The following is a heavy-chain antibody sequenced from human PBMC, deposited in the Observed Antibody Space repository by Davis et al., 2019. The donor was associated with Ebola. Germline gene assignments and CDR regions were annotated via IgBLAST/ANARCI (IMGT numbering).Heavy chain of an antibody. CDR2: ISSDGRTT. D-gene: IGHD2-21*01. CDR1: GFTFSGYW. J-gene: IGHJ4*02. Sequence: GESLKISCAASGFTFSGYWMHWVRQTPGKGLVWVSRISSDGRTTSYADSVKGRFTISRDNARNTLHLQMNSLRAEDTAVYYCARVLRWVRNFDSWGQGTLVTVSS. CDR3: ARVLRWVRNFDS. V-gene: IGHV3-74*01.